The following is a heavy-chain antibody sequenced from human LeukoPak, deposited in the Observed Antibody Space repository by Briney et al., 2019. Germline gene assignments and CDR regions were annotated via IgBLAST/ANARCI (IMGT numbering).Heavy chain of an antibody. CDR1: GGSISSSSYY. J-gene: IGHJ6*03. V-gene: IGHV4-39*01. D-gene: IGHD3-3*01. CDR2: IYYSGST. CDR3: ALSGPPYYYYYYMDV. Sequence: SETLSLTCTVSGGSISSSSYYWGWIRQPPGKGLEWIGSIYYSGSTYYNPSLKSRVTISVDTSKNQFSLKLSSVTAADTAVYCCALSGPPYYYYYYMDVWGKGTTVTVSS.